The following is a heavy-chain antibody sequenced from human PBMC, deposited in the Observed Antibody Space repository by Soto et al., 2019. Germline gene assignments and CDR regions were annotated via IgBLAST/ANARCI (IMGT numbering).Heavy chain of an antibody. J-gene: IGHJ5*02. V-gene: IGHV4-39*01. D-gene: IGHD3-3*02. CDR1: GDSIISSDFY. CDR2: IFYLGSS. Sequence: SETLSLTCTVSGDSIISSDFYWGWVRQPPGKGLEWIGSIFYLGSSYYNPSLKSRVTMSVDTSKNQFSLRLRSVTAAGTALYFCARHSLALRKNNWFDPWGQGIMVTVSS. CDR3: ARHSLALRKNNWFDP.